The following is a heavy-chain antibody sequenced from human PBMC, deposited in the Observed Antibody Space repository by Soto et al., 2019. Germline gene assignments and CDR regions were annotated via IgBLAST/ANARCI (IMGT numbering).Heavy chain of an antibody. J-gene: IGHJ4*02. CDR2: ISWNSGSI. CDR3: AKGEMIVVVVAALDY. D-gene: IGHD2-15*01. V-gene: IGHV3-9*01. Sequence: EVQLVESGGGLVQPGRSLRLSCAASGFTFDDYAMHWVRQAPGKGLEWVSGISWNSGSIGYADSVKGRFTISRDNAKNSLVLQMNSLRAEGKALYYCAKGEMIVVVVAALDYCGQGTLVTVSS. CDR1: GFTFDDYA.